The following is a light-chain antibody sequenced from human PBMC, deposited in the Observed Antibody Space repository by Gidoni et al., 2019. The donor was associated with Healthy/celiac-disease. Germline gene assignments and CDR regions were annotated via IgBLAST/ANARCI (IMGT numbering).Light chain of an antibody. CDR3: QQYYSTPYT. CDR2: WAS. Sequence: DIVVTQSPDSLAGSLGERATINCKSSQSVLYRSNNKNYLAWYQQKPGQPPKLLIYWASTRESGVPERFSGSGSGTDFTLTISSLQAEDVAVYYCQQYYSTPYTFGQGTKLEIK. V-gene: IGKV4-1*01. J-gene: IGKJ2*01. CDR1: QSVLYRSNNKNY.